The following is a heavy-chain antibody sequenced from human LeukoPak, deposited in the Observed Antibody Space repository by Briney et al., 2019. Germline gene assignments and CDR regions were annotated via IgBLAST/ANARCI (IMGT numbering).Heavy chain of an antibody. CDR1: GGSISSGGYY. V-gene: IGHV4-61*02. Sequence: SQTLSLTCTVSGGSISSGGYYWSWIRQPAGKGLEWIVRIFTSGSTNHNPSLKSRVTISVDTSKNQFSLKLSSVTAADTAVYYCARVVYSGYDFRGAMDVWGKGTTVTVSS. CDR2: IFTSGST. CDR3: ARVVYSGYDFRGAMDV. J-gene: IGHJ6*03. D-gene: IGHD5-12*01.